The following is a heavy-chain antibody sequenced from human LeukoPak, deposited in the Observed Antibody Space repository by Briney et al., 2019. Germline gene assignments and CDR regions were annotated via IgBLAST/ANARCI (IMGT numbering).Heavy chain of an antibody. CDR3: AKDRAYSSSHFDY. J-gene: IGHJ4*02. D-gene: IGHD6-13*01. CDR1: GFTFEDYA. V-gene: IGHV3-9*01. CDR2: ISWNSGSI. Sequence: PGGSLRLSCAASGFTFEDYAMHWVRQAPGKGLEWVSGISWNSGSIGYADSVKGRFTISRDNAKNSLYLQMNSLRAEDTALYYCAKDRAYSSSHFDYWGQGTLVTVSS.